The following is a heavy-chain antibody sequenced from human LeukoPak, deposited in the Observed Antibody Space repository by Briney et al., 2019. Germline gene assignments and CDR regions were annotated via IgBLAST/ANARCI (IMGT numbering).Heavy chain of an antibody. Sequence: VASVKVSCKASGGTFNSYAISWVRQAPGQGLEWMGGIIPIFGTANYAQKFQGRVTITADESTSTAYMELSSLRSEDTAVYYCARDSYGSGSYYHFDYWGQGTLVTVSS. CDR3: ARDSYGSGSYYHFDY. D-gene: IGHD3-10*01. J-gene: IGHJ4*02. V-gene: IGHV1-69*13. CDR1: GGTFNSYA. CDR2: IIPIFGTA.